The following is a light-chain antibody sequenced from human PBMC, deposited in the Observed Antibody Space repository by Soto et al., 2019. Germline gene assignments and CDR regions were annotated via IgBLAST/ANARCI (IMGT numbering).Light chain of an antibody. V-gene: IGKV1-8*01. Sequence: AIRMTQSPSSLSASTGDRVTITCRASQGISSYLAWYQQKPGKAPKLLIYAASTLQSGVPSRFSGSGSGTDFTLTISCLQSEDFATYYCQQYYSYRTFGQWTKVEIK. J-gene: IGKJ1*01. CDR2: AAS. CDR3: QQYYSYRT. CDR1: QGISSY.